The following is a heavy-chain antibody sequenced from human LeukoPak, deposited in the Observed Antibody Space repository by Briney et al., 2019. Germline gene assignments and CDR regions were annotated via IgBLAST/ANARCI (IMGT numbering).Heavy chain of an antibody. CDR1: GYTFTTYG. Sequence: RASVKVSCKASGYTFTTYGISWVRQAPGQGPEWMGWVSGDDGRTYYGQKFQDRVTMTTDTSTSTAYMELRSLRSDDTAVYYCARGERRITIFGVVNKGMDVWGQGTTVTVSS. CDR3: ARGERRITIFGVVNKGMDV. D-gene: IGHD3-3*01. CDR2: VSGDDGRT. V-gene: IGHV1-18*01. J-gene: IGHJ6*02.